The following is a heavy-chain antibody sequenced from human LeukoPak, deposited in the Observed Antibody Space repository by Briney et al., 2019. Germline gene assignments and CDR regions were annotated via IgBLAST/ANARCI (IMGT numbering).Heavy chain of an antibody. CDR2: ISSSGSII. J-gene: IGHJ4*02. CDR1: GFTFSSYE. CDR3: ARGEDDILTGYSLVEY. V-gene: IGHV3-48*03. D-gene: IGHD3-9*01. Sequence: PGGSLRLSCAASGFTFSSYEMNWVRRAPGKGLEWISYISSSGSIIYYADSVKGRFTISRDNAKNSMYLQMNSLRAEDTAVYYCARGEDDILTGYSLVEYWGQGTLVTVSS.